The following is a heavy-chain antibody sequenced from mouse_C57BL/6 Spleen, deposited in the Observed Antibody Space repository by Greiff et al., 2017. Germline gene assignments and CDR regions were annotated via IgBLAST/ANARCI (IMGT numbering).Heavy chain of an antibody. CDR3: ARRRENYGSSSWFAY. D-gene: IGHD1-1*01. CDR2: IDPSDSYT. CDR1: GYTFTSYW. Sequence: QVQLQQPGAELVKPGASVKLSCKASGYTFTSYWMQWVKQRPGQGLEWIGEIDPSDSYTNYNQKFKGKPTLTVDTSSSTAYMQLSSLTSEDSAVYYCARRRENYGSSSWFAYWGQGTLVTVSA. V-gene: IGHV1-50*01. J-gene: IGHJ3*01.